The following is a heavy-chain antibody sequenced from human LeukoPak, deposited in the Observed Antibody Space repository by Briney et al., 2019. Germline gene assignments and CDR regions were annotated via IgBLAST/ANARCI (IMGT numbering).Heavy chain of an antibody. J-gene: IGHJ4*02. CDR3: AMTDRYAGRLIDY. CDR1: GYSLLEVA. CDR2: FDPEDGEDGET. Sequence: GASVKVSCKVSGYSLLEVAMHWVRRAPGKGLEWVGSFDPEDGEDGETHYAQKLQGRVTMTEDASTDTAYMELNSLRSEDTAVYYSAMTDRYAGRLIDYWGQGTLVTVSS. V-gene: IGHV1-24*01. D-gene: IGHD5-12*01.